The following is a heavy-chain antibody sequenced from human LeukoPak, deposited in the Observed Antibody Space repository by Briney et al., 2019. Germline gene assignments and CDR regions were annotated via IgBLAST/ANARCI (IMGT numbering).Heavy chain of an antibody. J-gene: IGHJ3*02. CDR1: GFTFSSYP. D-gene: IGHD1-26*01. CDR2: ISGRGGST. CDR3: AKRIWRGSYLGAFDI. V-gene: IGHV3-23*01. Sequence: GGSLRLSCAASGFTFSSYPMSWVRQAPGKGLEWVSAISGRGGSTYYADSVKGRFTISRDNSKNTLYLQMNRLRAEDTAVYYCAKRIWRGSYLGAFDIWGQGTMVTVSS.